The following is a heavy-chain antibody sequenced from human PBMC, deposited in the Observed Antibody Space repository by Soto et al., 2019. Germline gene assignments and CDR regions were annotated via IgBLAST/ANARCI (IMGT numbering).Heavy chain of an antibody. CDR2: ISSGGEYR. J-gene: IGHJ5*02. Sequence: EVQLVESGGGLAKPGGSLRLSCTASGFTFSSYNMNWVRQAPGKGLEWVSFISSGGEYRFYADSVKGRFNISRDNAKNSVYLHLNSLTAADTAVYYCTRDRQLVRDWFDPWGQGTLVTVSS. CDR3: TRDRQLVRDWFDP. CDR1: GFTFSSYN. D-gene: IGHD6-13*01. V-gene: IGHV3-21*01.